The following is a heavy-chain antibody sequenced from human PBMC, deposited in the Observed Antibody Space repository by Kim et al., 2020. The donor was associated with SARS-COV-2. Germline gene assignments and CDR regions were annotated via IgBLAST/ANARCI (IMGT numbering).Heavy chain of an antibody. Sequence: NDNPALKSRVIISVDTAKNQFSLNLSTVTAGDTATYYCARLGSGSRLGLGVWGQGTTVTVSS. CDR3: ARLGSGSRLGLGV. J-gene: IGHJ6*02. D-gene: IGHD5-12*01. V-gene: IGHV4-59*08.